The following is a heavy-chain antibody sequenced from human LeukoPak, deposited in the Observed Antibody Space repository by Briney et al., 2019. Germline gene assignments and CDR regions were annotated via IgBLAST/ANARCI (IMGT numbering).Heavy chain of an antibody. CDR2: MNPNSGNT. D-gene: IGHD1-7*01. CDR3: ARGSQTGTTGIDAFDI. CDR1: GYTFISYD. J-gene: IGHJ3*02. V-gene: IGHV1-8*01. Sequence: GASVKVSCKASGYTFISYDINWVRQATGQGLEWMGWMNPNSGNTGYAQKFQGRVTMTWNTSISTAYMELSSLRSEDTAVYYCARGSQTGTTGIDAFDIWGQGTMVTVSS.